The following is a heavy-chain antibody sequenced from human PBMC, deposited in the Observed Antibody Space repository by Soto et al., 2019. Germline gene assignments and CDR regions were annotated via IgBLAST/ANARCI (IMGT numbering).Heavy chain of an antibody. CDR2: IYPSDSDT. CDR3: ARGGLSTRTFDY. V-gene: IGHV5-51*01. D-gene: IGHD1-1*01. Sequence: GESLKISCKASGYSFTRYWIAWVRQMTGKGLELMGIIYPSDSDTRYRPSFQGQVTISADKSISSAYLQWSSLRASDTAMYYCARGGLSTRTFDYWGQGTPVNVSS. CDR1: GYSFTRYW. J-gene: IGHJ4*02.